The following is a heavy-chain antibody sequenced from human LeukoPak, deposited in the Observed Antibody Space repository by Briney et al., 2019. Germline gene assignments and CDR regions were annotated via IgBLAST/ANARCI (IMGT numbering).Heavy chain of an antibody. CDR2: ISSSSSYI. J-gene: IGHJ4*02. CDR1: GFTFSSYS. D-gene: IGHD2-2*01. V-gene: IGHV3-21*01. Sequence: PGGSLRLSCAASGFTFSSYSMNWVRQAPGKGLEWVSSISSSSSYIYYADSVKGRFTISRDNAKNSLYLQMNSLRAEDTAVYYCARDPQYCSSTSCSQWVYWGRGTLVTVSS. CDR3: ARDPQYCSSTSCSQWVY.